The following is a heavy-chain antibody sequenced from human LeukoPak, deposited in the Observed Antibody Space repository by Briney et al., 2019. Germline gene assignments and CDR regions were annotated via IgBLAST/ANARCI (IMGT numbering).Heavy chain of an antibody. CDR2: INHSGST. Sequence: SETLSLTCAVYGGSFSGYYWSWIRQPPGKGLGWIGEINHSGSTNYNPSLKSRVTISVDTSKNQFSLKLSSVTAADTAVYYCAREDCSSTSCAIDYWGQGTLVTVSS. J-gene: IGHJ4*02. CDR3: AREDCSSTSCAIDY. V-gene: IGHV4-34*01. CDR1: GGSFSGYY. D-gene: IGHD2-2*01.